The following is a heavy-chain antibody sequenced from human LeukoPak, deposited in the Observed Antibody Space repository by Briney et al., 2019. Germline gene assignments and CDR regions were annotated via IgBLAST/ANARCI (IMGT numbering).Heavy chain of an antibody. CDR3: AGERGEEYSSGWYKTNYFDN. CDR1: GVSISSGGYY. CDR2: IYHSGST. D-gene: IGHD6-19*01. V-gene: IGHV4-30-2*01. Sequence: SETLSLTCTVSGVSISSGGYYWGWIRQPPGKGLEWIGYIYHSGSTYYNPSLESRVAISADMSKNQFSLKLTSVTGADTAVYYCAGERGEEYSSGWYKTNYFDNWGQGIRVTVSS. J-gene: IGHJ4*02.